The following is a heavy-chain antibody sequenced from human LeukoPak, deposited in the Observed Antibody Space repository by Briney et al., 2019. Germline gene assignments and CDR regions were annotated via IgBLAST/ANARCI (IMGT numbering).Heavy chain of an antibody. CDR2: IYYSGST. CDR1: GGSISSSSYY. D-gene: IGHD6-19*01. Sequence: PSETLSLTCTVSGGSISSSSYYWGWIRQPPGKGLEWIGSIYYSGSTYHNPSLKSRVTISVDTSKNQFSLKLSSVTAADTAVYYCARQLAVAGTGASHYYYYGMDVWGQGTTVTVSS. CDR3: ARQLAVAGTGASHYYYYGMDV. V-gene: IGHV4-39*01. J-gene: IGHJ6*02.